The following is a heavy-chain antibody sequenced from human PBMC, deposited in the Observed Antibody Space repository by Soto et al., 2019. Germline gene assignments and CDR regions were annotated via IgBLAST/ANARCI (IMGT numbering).Heavy chain of an antibody. D-gene: IGHD3-3*01. V-gene: IGHV1-46*01. CDR1: GYTFTSYQ. CDR2: INPSGGRI. J-gene: IGHJ6*02. CDR3: ARDGPPTTTGVGPSYTMDV. Sequence: QMQLVQSGAEVKKPGASVKVSCKASGYTFTSYQMHWVRQAPGQGLEWMGIINPSGGRITYAPRFQGRVMMTRDTSTNTVYMELRSLRPEDTAVYYCARDGPPTTTGVGPSYTMDVWGQGTTVTVS.